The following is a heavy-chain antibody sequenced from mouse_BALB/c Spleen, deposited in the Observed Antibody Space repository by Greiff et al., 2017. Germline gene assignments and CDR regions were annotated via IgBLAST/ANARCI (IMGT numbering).Heavy chain of an antibody. CDR3: ARNDCDVGNYLDY. CDR2: ISSGGSYT. D-gene: IGHD2-4*01. J-gene: IGHJ2*01. CDR1: GFTFSSYA. V-gene: IGHV5-9-4*01. Sequence: EVQVVESGGGLVKPGGSLKLSCAASGFTFSSYAMSWVRQSPEKRLEWVAEISSGGSYTYYPDTVTGRFTIARDNAKNTLYLEMSSLRSEDTAMYYCARNDCDVGNYLDYWGQGTTLTVSS.